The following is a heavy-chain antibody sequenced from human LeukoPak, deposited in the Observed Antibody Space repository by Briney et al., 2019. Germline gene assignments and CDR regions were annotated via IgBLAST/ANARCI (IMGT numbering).Heavy chain of an antibody. CDR2: IYYSGST. CDR3: ARLEVIRGSYYSDY. J-gene: IGHJ4*02. CDR1: GGSISSYY. D-gene: IGHD3-22*01. Sequence: PSETLSLTCTVSGGSISSYYWSWIRQPPGKGLEWIGYIYYSGSTNYNPSLKSRVTISVDTSKNQFSLKLSSVTAADTAVYYCARLEVIRGSYYSDYWGQGTLVTVSS. V-gene: IGHV4-59*08.